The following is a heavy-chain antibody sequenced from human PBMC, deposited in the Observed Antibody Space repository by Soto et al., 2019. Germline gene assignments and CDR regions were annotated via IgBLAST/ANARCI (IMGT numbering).Heavy chain of an antibody. V-gene: IGHV3-48*01. CDR2: ISSSSSTI. Sequence: GGSQRHTGAASGFTFLSYSLNWVRKDPGKGLEWVSYISSSSSTIYYADSVKGRFTISRDNAKNSLYLQMNSLRAEDTAVYYCARGMFLGYCSSTSCYYWFDPWGQGTLVTVSS. J-gene: IGHJ5*02. D-gene: IGHD2-2*01. CDR3: ARGMFLGYCSSTSCYYWFDP. CDR1: GFTFLSYS.